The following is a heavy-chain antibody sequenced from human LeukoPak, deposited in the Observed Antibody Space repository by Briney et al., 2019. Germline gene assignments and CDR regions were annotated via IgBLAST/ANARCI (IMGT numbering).Heavy chain of an antibody. D-gene: IGHD1-26*01. J-gene: IGHJ4*02. CDR1: GFTFSSYW. CDR2: IKQDGSEK. V-gene: IGHV3-7*01. Sequence: GGSLRLSCAASGFTFSSYWMSWVRQAPGKGLEWVANIKQDGSEKYYVDSVKGRFTISRDNSKNTLYLQMNSLRAEDTAVYYCARSGSLTAFDYWGQGTLVTVSS. CDR3: ARSGSLTAFDY.